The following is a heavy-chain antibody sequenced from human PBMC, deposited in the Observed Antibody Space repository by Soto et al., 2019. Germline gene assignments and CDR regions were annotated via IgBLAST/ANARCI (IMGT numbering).Heavy chain of an antibody. CDR1: GFTFSSYA. V-gene: IGHV3-23*01. CDR2: ISGSGGGT. Sequence: EVQLLESGGGLVQPGGSLRLSCAASGFTFSSYAISWVRQAPGKGLDWVSAISGSGGGTYYADSVTARFTISRDNSKDTLYLQMNSLRAEDTAVYYCAKDNRRTPLYFQHWGQGTLVTVSS. J-gene: IGHJ1*01. CDR3: AKDNRRTPLYFQH.